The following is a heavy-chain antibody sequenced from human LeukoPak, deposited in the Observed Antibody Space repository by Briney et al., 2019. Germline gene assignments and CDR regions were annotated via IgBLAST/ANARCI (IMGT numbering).Heavy chain of an antibody. CDR2: IYHSGST. Sequence: SETLSLTCAVSGGSISSGGYSWSWIRQPPGKGLEWIGYIYHSGSTYYNPSLKSRVTISVDRSKNQFSLKLSSVTAADTAVYYCARGGYGDYNLYYYGMDVWGQGTTVTVSS. D-gene: IGHD4-17*01. V-gene: IGHV4-30-2*01. CDR3: ARGGYGDYNLYYYGMDV. CDR1: GGSISSGGYS. J-gene: IGHJ6*02.